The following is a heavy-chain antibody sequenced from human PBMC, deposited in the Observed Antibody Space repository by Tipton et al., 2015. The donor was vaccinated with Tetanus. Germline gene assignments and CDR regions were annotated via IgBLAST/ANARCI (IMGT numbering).Heavy chain of an antibody. J-gene: IGHJ4*02. Sequence: SLRLSCAASGFTLRTYDMHWVRQAPGKGLEWVAVIRSDGTNKYYGDSVKGRFSISRDISQNTVSLQMNSLRGDDTAVYYCARGRRTGFRGVMFYFDLWGQGNLVTVSS. V-gene: IGHV3-33*01. D-gene: IGHD3-16*01. CDR1: GFTLRTYD. CDR3: ARGRRTGFRGVMFYFDL. CDR2: IRSDGTNK.